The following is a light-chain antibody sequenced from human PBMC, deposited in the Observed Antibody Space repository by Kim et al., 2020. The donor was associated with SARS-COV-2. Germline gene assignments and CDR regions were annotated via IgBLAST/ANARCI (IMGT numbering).Light chain of an antibody. Sequence: ASVGDRVTLPFRASQSISSYLYWYQRKPEKAPKLLIYAASSLQSGVPSRFSGSGSGTDFTLTISSLQPEDFATYYCQQSYSTPRTFGQGTKVDIK. V-gene: IGKV1-39*01. CDR1: QSISSY. J-gene: IGKJ1*01. CDR2: AAS. CDR3: QQSYSTPRT.